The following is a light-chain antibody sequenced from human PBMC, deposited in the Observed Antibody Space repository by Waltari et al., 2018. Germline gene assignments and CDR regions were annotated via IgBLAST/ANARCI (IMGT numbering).Light chain of an antibody. CDR2: LGS. Sequence: DVVVTQSPLSLSVTPGEPASISCRSSQSLLHSNGYNYLDWYLLKPGQSPQLLIYLGSNRASGVPDRFSGSGSGTDFTLKISRVEAEDVGVYYCMQALEIPWTFGQGTKVEIK. CDR3: MQALEIPWT. CDR1: QSLLHSNGYNY. J-gene: IGKJ1*01. V-gene: IGKV2-28*01.